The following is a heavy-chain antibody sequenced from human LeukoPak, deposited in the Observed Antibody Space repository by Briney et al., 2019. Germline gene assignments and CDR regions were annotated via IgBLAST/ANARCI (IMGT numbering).Heavy chain of an antibody. CDR3: VRDGVDCGGDCYSDF. Sequence: GGSLRLSCAASGFIFSSYSMKWVRQAPGKGLAWVSSIGSTSNFIYYADSVKGRFTISRDNPKNSLYLQMNSLRAEDTAVYYCVRDGVDCGGDCYSDFWGQGTLVTVSS. V-gene: IGHV3-21*01. D-gene: IGHD2-21*02. CDR2: IGSTSNFI. CDR1: GFIFSSYS. J-gene: IGHJ4*02.